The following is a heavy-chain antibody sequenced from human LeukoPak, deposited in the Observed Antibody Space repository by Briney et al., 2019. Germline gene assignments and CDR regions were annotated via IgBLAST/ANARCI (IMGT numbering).Heavy chain of an antibody. Sequence: GGSLRLSCAASGFTVSSNYMSWVRQAPGKGLEWVSVIYSGGSTYYADSVKGRFTISRDNSKNTLYLQMNSLRAEGTAVYYCAKEAPTVAGTFGYWGQGTLVTVSS. CDR1: GFTVSSNY. V-gene: IGHV3-53*01. CDR2: IYSGGST. CDR3: AKEAPTVAGTFGY. J-gene: IGHJ4*02. D-gene: IGHD6-19*01.